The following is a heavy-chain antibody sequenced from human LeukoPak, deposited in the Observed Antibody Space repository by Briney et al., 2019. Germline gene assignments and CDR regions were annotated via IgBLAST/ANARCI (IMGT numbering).Heavy chain of an antibody. J-gene: IGHJ4*02. CDR1: GFTFSSYG. D-gene: IGHD3-22*01. Sequence: GGSLRLSCAASGFTFSSYGMHWVRQAPGKGLEWVAVISYDGSNKYYADSVKGRFTISRDNSKNTLYLQMNSLRAEDTAVYYCAKDYDSSGATYFDYWGQGTLVTVSS. V-gene: IGHV3-30*18. CDR3: AKDYDSSGATYFDY. CDR2: ISYDGSNK.